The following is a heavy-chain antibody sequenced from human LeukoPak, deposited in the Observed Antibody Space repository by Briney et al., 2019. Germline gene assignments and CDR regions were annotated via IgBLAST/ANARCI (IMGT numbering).Heavy chain of an antibody. CDR1: GFSFSNSA. J-gene: IGHJ3*02. CDR2: IIVGSGRT. D-gene: IGHD6-13*01. Sequence: SVKVSCKTSGFSFSNSAMQWVRQARGQRLEWIGWIIVGSGRTHYAQNLQERITITRDMSTNIAYMELSSLRSDDTAVYYCARDRDIAAAGNDAFDIWGQGTMVTVSS. CDR3: ARDRDIAAAGNDAFDI. V-gene: IGHV1-58*02.